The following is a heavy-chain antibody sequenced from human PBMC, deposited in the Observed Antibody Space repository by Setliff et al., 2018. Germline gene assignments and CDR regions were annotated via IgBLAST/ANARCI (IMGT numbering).Heavy chain of an antibody. Sequence: SETLSLTRTVSGGSINSSTYNSRSYYWGWIRQPPGKGLEWIGRIYYSGNNYYNASLKSRLTISVDTSKNQFSLKLRSVTAADTAVYYCARTGTYRYFDYWGQGILVTVSS. CDR3: ARTGTYRYFDY. CDR1: GGSINSSTYNSRSYY. D-gene: IGHD1-1*01. J-gene: IGHJ4*02. V-gene: IGHV4-39*01. CDR2: IYYSGNN.